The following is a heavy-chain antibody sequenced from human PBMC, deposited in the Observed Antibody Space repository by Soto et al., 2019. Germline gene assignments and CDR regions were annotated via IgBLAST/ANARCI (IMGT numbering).Heavy chain of an antibody. D-gene: IGHD3-22*01. CDR3: ARARGYYDSSGYYVSWYFDL. V-gene: IGHV3-48*02. Sequence: EVQLVESGGGLVQPGGSLRLSCAASGFTFSSYSMNWVRQAPGKGLEWVSYISSSSSTIYYADSVKGRFTISRDNAKNSLYLQMNSLRDEDTAVYYCARARGYYDSSGYYVSWYFDLWGRGTLVTVSS. J-gene: IGHJ2*01. CDR2: ISSSSSTI. CDR1: GFTFSSYS.